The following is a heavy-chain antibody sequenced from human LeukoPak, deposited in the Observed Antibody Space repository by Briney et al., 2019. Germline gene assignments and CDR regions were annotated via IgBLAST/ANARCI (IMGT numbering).Heavy chain of an antibody. D-gene: IGHD6-19*01. V-gene: IGHV5-10-1*01. CDR3: ARFAAVSGNDFDY. J-gene: IGHJ4*02. CDR2: IDPSDSYT. CDR1: GYSFTSYW. Sequence: GESLKISCKGSGYSFTSYWLSWVRQMPGKGLEWMGRIDPSDSYTNYSPSFQGHVTISADKSISTAYLQWSSLKASDIAMYYCARFAAVSGNDFDYWGQGTLVTVSS.